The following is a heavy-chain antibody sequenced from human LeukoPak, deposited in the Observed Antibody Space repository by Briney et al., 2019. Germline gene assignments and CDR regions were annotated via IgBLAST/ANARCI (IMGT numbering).Heavy chain of an antibody. CDR2: ISAYNGNT. V-gene: IGHV1-18*01. CDR1: GYTFTSYG. D-gene: IGHD3-3*01. Sequence: ASVKVSCEASGYTFTSYGISWVRQAPGQGLEWMGWISAYNGNTNYAQKLQGRVTMTTDTSTSTAYMELRSLRSDDTAVYYCARGEIGVVITSYYYYGMDVWGQGTTVTVSS. J-gene: IGHJ6*02. CDR3: ARGEIGVVITSYYYYGMDV.